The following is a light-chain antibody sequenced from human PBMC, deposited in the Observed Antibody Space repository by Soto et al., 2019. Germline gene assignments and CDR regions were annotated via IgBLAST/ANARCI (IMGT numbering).Light chain of an antibody. V-gene: IGKV1-39*01. CDR2: AAS. Sequence: DIQMTQSPSSLSASVGDRVTITCRASQSISSYLNWYQQKPGKAPKLLIYAASSLQSGVPSRFSGSGSGTHFTLTISSLQPEDFATYYCQPSYSTPTFGQGTKREIK. CDR3: QPSYSTPT. J-gene: IGKJ2*01. CDR1: QSISSY.